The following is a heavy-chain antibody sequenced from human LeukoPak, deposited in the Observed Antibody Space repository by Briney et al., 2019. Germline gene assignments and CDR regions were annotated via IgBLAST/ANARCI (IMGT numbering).Heavy chain of an antibody. CDR2: ISGSGGAT. D-gene: IGHD4-11*01. J-gene: IGHJ5*02. CDR1: GFTFHTYA. CDR3: AKDSASDYYNWFDP. V-gene: IGHV3-23*01. Sequence: GGSLRLSCAASGFTFHTYAMNWVRQAPGKGLERVAAISGSGGATHYADSVKGRFTISRDNSQNTLYLQMNSLRDEDTALYYCAKDSASDYYNWFDPWGQGTLVTVS.